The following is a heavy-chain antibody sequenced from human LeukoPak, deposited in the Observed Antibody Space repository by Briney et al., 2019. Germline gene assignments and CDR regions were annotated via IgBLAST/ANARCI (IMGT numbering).Heavy chain of an antibody. J-gene: IGHJ5*02. Sequence: GGSLRLSCAASGFTFSSYSMNWVRQAPGKGLEWVSYISSSSSTIYYADSVKGRFTISRDDAKSSLFLQMNSLRAEDTAVYYCARDFRGSTGLVFDPWGQGTLVIVSS. D-gene: IGHD1-14*01. CDR3: ARDFRGSTGLVFDP. V-gene: IGHV3-48*01. CDR1: GFTFSSYS. CDR2: ISSSSSTI.